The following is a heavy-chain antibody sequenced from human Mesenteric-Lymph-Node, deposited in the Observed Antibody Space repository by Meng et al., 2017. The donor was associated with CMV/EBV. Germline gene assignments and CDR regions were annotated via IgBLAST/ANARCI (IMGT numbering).Heavy chain of an antibody. D-gene: IGHD3-10*01. CDR3: ARGFGSGTHYPYYYGLDV. Sequence: ASVMVSCKASDNTFSSYFMHWVRHAPGQGLEWMGWSNPNTGGTNYAQKFQGRVTMSRDTSTDTDYMELTRLKSDDTAMYYCARGFGSGTHYPYYYGLDVWGQGTTVTVSS. J-gene: IGHJ6*02. CDR2: SNPNTGGT. V-gene: IGHV1-2*02. CDR1: DNTFSSYF.